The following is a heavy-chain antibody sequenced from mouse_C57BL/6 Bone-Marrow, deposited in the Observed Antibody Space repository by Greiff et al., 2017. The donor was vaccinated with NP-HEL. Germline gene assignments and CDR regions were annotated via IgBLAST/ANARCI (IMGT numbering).Heavy chain of an antibody. CDR3: AGNYGRYFDV. D-gene: IGHD2-1*01. CDR1: GYTFTDYN. Sequence: EVQLQQSGPELVKPGASVKIPCKASGYTFTDYNMDWVKQSHGKSLEWIGDINPNNGGTIYNQKFKGKATMTVDKSSSTVYMEPRILASEDTAVYYCAGNYGRYFDVWGTGTAVTVTA. V-gene: IGHV1-18*01. J-gene: IGHJ1*03. CDR2: INPNNGGT.